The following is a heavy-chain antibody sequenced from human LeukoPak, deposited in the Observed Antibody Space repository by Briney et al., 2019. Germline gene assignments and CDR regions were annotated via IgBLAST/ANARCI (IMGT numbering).Heavy chain of an antibody. CDR1: GYSFTSYW. Sequence: GESLKISCKGSGYSFTSYWIGWVRQMPGKGLEWMGIIYPGDPDTRYSPSFQGQVTISADKSISTAYLQWSSLKASDTAMYYCARPYYDILTGYYLGDQYYFDYWGQGTLVTVSS. D-gene: IGHD3-9*01. V-gene: IGHV5-51*01. CDR2: IYPGDPDT. J-gene: IGHJ4*02. CDR3: ARPYYDILTGYYLGDQYYFDY.